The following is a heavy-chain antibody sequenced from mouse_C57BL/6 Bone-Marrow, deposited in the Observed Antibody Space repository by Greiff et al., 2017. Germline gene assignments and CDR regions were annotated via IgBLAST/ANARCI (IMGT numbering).Heavy chain of an antibody. Sequence: KVEESGGGLVQPGGSMKLSCAASGFTFSDAWMDWVRQSPEKGLEWVAEIRNKANNHATYYAESVKGRFTISRDDSKSSVYLQMNSLRAEDTGIYYCTPFITTVVEGFAYWGQGTLVTVSA. CDR2: IRNKANNHAT. J-gene: IGHJ3*01. CDR1: GFTFSDAW. CDR3: TPFITTVVEGFAY. D-gene: IGHD1-1*01. V-gene: IGHV6-6*01.